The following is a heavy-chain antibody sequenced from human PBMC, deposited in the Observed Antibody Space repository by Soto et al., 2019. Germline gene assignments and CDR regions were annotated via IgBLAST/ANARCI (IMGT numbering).Heavy chain of an antibody. CDR1: FFSLDTSGVG. V-gene: IGHV2-5*02. CDR3: ARRPRESSGYRLGGYFDY. CDR2: IYCDDDK. J-gene: IGHJ4*02. D-gene: IGHD5-12*01. Sequence: QITLKESGPTVVKPTQTLTLTCTFSFFSLDTSGVGVGWIRQPPGTALEWLALIYCDDDKRYNPSLKSRLTISQDTSNNQVVLTMTNMDPVDTATYYCARRPRESSGYRLGGYFDYWVQGTLVTVSS.